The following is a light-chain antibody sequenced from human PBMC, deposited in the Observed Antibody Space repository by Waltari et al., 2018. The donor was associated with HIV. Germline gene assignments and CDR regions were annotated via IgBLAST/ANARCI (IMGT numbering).Light chain of an antibody. Sequence: EIVMTQSPATLSVYPGERATLSCRASQSVSSNLAVYQQKPGQAPRLLIYGASPRATGIPARFSGSGSGTEFTLTISSLQSEDFAVYYCQQYNNWLTWTFGQGTKVEIK. CDR1: QSVSSN. V-gene: IGKV3-15*01. CDR3: QQYNNWLTWT. J-gene: IGKJ1*01. CDR2: GAS.